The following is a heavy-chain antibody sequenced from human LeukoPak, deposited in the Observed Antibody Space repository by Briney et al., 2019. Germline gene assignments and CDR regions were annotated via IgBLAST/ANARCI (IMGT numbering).Heavy chain of an antibody. D-gene: IGHD4-17*01. CDR2: MSPNSGNT. CDR1: GYTFTSYD. V-gene: IGHV1-8*01. CDR3: ARGLLGDYAIDY. Sequence: ASVKVSCKASGYTFTSYDINWVRQATGQGLEWMGWMSPNSGNTGYAQKFQGRVTMTRNTSISTAYMELSSLRSEDTAVYYCARGLLGDYAIDYWGQGTLVTVSS. J-gene: IGHJ4*02.